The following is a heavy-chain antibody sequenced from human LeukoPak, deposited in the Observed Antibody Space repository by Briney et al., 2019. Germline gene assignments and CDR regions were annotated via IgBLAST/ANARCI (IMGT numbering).Heavy chain of an antibody. J-gene: IGHJ6*02. D-gene: IGHD5-18*01. V-gene: IGHV4-34*01. Sequence: SETLSLTCAVYGGSFSGYYWSWIRQPPGKGLEWIWEINHSGSTNYNPSLKSRVTISVDTSKNQFSLKLSSVTAADTAVYYCARVRRAGYSFSPYYYYGMDVWGQGTTVTVSS. CDR3: ARVRRAGYSFSPYYYYGMDV. CDR2: INHSGST. CDR1: GGSFSGYY.